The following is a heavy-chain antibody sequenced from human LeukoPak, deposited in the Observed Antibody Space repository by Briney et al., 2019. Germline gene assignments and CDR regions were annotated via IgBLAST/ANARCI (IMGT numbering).Heavy chain of an antibody. CDR3: ARGGVGYFDY. CDR2: IKQDGSEK. V-gene: IGHV3-7*01. J-gene: IGHJ4*02. Sequence: GGSLRLSCAASGFTFSTYWMSWVRQAPGKGLEWVANIKQDGSEKYYVDSVKGRFTISRDNAKNSLLYLQMNSLRAEDTAVYYCARGGVGYFDYWGQGTLVTVPS. CDR1: GFTFSTYW. D-gene: IGHD2-15*01.